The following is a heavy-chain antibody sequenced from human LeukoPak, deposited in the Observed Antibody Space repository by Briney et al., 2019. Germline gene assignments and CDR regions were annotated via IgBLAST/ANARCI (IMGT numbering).Heavy chain of an antibody. V-gene: IGHV1-2*02. CDR3: ARDPPYYYDSSGDRFDY. CDR2: INPNSGGT. D-gene: IGHD3-22*01. Sequence: ASVKVSCKAFGYTFTGYYMHWVRQAPGQGLEWMGWINPNSGGTNYAQKFQGRVTMTRDTSISTAYMELSRLRSDDTAVYYCARDPPYYYDSSGDRFDYWGQGTLVTVSS. CDR1: GYTFTGYY. J-gene: IGHJ4*02.